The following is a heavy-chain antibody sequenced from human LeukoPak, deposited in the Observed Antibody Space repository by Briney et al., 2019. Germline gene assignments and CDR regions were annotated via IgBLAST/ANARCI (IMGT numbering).Heavy chain of an antibody. Sequence: PGGSLRLSCAASGFTFSSYWMSWVRQAPGKGLEWVANIKQDGSEKYYVDSVKGRFTISRDNAKNSLYLQMNSLRAEDTAVYYCAKAIGTVRGATGDWGQGTLVSVSS. J-gene: IGHJ4*02. CDR2: IKQDGSEK. CDR3: AKAIGTVRGATGD. V-gene: IGHV3-7*01. D-gene: IGHD3-10*01. CDR1: GFTFSSYW.